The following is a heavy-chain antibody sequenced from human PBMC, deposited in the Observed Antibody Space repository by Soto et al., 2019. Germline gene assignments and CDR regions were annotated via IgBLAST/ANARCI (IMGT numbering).Heavy chain of an antibody. V-gene: IGHV4-59*01. CDR2: IYYSGST. D-gene: IGHD2-2*01. Sequence: SETLSLTCTVSGGSISSYYWSWIRQPPGKGLEWIGYIYYSGSTNYNPSLKSRVTISVDTSKNQFSLKLSSVTAADTAVYYCARDPAYCSSTSCRNWFDPWGKGTLVTVSS. J-gene: IGHJ5*02. CDR3: ARDPAYCSSTSCRNWFDP. CDR1: GGSISSYY.